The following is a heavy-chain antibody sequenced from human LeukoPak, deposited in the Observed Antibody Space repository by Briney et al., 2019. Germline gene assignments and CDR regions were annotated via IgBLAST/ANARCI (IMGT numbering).Heavy chain of an antibody. D-gene: IGHD3-22*01. Sequence: SETLSLTCAVSGGSISSTSYFWGWIRQPPGKGLEWIGTIYYSGSTYYNPSLKSRVTMSVDTSRNQFSLKLSSVNAADTAVYYCAKAGVRYYDSSGLHAFDIWGQGTMVTVSS. CDR2: IYYSGST. V-gene: IGHV4-39*01. J-gene: IGHJ3*02. CDR3: AKAGVRYYDSSGLHAFDI. CDR1: GGSISSTSYF.